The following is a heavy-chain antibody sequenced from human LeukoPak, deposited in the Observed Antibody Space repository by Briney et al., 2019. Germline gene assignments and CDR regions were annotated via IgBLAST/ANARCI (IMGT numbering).Heavy chain of an antibody. V-gene: IGHV1-2*02. CDR3: ARAWVYSSGWYSYAFDI. Sequence: ASVKVSCKASGYTFTGYYMHWVRQAPGQGLEWMGWINPNSGGTNYAQKFQGRVTMTRATSISTAYMELSRLRSDDTAVYYCARAWVYSSGWYSYAFDIWGQGTMVTVSS. D-gene: IGHD6-19*01. CDR1: GYTFTGYY. J-gene: IGHJ3*02. CDR2: INPNSGGT.